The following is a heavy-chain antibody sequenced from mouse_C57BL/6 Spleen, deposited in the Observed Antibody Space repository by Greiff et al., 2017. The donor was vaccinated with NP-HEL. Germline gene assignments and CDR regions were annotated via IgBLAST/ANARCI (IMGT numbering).Heavy chain of an antibody. CDR2: INPSSGYT. CDR3: ARKSTRASY. CDR1: GYTFTSYT. Sequence: VQVVESGAELVKPGASVKMSCKASGYTFTSYTMHWVKQRPGQGLEWIGYINPSSGYTKYNQKFKDKATLTADKSSSTAYKQLSSLTSEDSAVYYCARKSTRASYWGQGTTLTVSS. V-gene: IGHV1-4*01. D-gene: IGHD3-1*01. J-gene: IGHJ2*01.